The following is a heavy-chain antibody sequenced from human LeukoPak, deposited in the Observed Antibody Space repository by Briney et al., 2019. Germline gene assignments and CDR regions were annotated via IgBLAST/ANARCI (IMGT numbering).Heavy chain of an antibody. CDR1: GYTFAGYY. V-gene: IGHV1-2*02. CDR2: INPKIGGT. Sequence: ASVKVSCKASGYTFAGYYMHWVRQAPGQGLEWMGWINPKIGGTNYAQKFQGRVTMTRDTSISTAYMELSRLRSDDTAVYYCAREMGSGSFLDNWGQGTLVTVSS. D-gene: IGHD3-10*01. CDR3: AREMGSGSFLDN. J-gene: IGHJ4*02.